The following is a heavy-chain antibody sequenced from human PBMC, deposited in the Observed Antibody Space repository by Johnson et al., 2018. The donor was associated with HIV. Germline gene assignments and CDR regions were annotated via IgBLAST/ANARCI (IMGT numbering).Heavy chain of an antibody. CDR1: GFAVSDSA. CDR3: TTYSIIHAFDI. Sequence: VQLVESGGGLVQPDGSLKLSCAASGFAVSDSAMHWVRQTSGKGLEWVGRIRSKTDGGTTDYAAPVKGRFTISRDDSKNTLYLQMNSLKTQDTAVYYCTTYSIIHAFDIWGQGTMVTVSS. V-gene: IGHV3-15*01. CDR2: IRSKTDGGTT. J-gene: IGHJ3*02. D-gene: IGHD6-13*01.